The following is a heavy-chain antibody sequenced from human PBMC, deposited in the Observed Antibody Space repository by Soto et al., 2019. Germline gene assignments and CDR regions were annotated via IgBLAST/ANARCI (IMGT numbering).Heavy chain of an antibody. V-gene: IGHV4-61*01. Sequence: SETLSLTCSVSGGSVRSGNHFWNWIRQPPGRGLEWLGYMYYTGVTNYNPSLKSRVGMSVDTSKDQFSLNLTSLTAADTAVYYCARGGEPLGYYGLDVWGQGTTVTVSS. CDR3: ARGGEPLGYYGLDV. CDR2: MYYTGVT. J-gene: IGHJ6*02. CDR1: GGSVRSGNHF.